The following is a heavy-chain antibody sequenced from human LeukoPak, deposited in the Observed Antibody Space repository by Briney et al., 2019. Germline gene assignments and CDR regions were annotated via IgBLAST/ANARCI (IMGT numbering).Heavy chain of an antibody. Sequence: GGSLRLSCAASGFTFSSYWMSWVRQAPGKGLEWVANIKQDGSERYYADSVKGRFTISRDNAKNSLYLQMNSLRAEGTALYYCAKVVLRYFDWFDNAFDIWGQGTMVTVSS. CDR2: IKQDGSER. D-gene: IGHD3-9*01. V-gene: IGHV3-7*03. CDR1: GFTFSSYW. J-gene: IGHJ3*02. CDR3: AKVVLRYFDWFDNAFDI.